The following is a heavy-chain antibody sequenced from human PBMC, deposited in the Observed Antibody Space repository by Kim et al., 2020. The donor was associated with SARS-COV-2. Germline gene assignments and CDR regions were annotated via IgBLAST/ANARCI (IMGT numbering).Heavy chain of an antibody. CDR3: AKWFDGSGSYYTSSWLFDY. V-gene: IGHV3-23*01. CDR1: GFTFSSYA. Sequence: GGSLRLSCAASGFTFSSYAMSWVRQAPGKGLEWVSAISGSGGSTYYADSVKGRFTISRDNSKNTLYLQMNSLRAEDTAVYYCAKWFDGSGSYYTSSWLFDYWGQGTLVTVSS. CDR2: ISGSGGST. J-gene: IGHJ4*02. D-gene: IGHD3-10*01.